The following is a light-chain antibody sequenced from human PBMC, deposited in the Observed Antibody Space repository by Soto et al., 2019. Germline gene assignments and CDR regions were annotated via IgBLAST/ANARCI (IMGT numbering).Light chain of an antibody. CDR2: DVS. Sequence: QSVLTQPASVSGSPGQSITISCTGTSSDVGGYNYVSWYQQHPGKAPKLMIYDVSNRTSGVSNRFSGSKSGNTASLTISGLQAEDEADYYCSSYTSSSTPWVFGTGTKVTVL. CDR3: SSYTSSSTPWV. J-gene: IGLJ1*01. CDR1: SSDVGGYNY. V-gene: IGLV2-14*01.